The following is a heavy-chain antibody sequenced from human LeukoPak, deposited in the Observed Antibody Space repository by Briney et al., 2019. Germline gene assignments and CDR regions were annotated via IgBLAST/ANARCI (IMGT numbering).Heavy chain of an antibody. V-gene: IGHV4-39*01. J-gene: IGHJ4*02. Sequence: SETLSLTCTVSGGSINSSRYHWGWIRQPPGKGLEWIGSIYYSGTTFYNPSLKSRVTISVDTSKNQFSLKVSSVTAADTAVYYCATTYSYTSGGYDYWGQGTLVTVSS. D-gene: IGHD5-18*01. CDR3: ATTYSYTSGGYDY. CDR1: GGSINSSRYH. CDR2: IYYSGTT.